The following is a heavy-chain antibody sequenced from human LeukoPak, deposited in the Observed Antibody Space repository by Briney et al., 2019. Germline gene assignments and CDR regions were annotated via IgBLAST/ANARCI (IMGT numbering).Heavy chain of an antibody. J-gene: IGHJ4*02. D-gene: IGHD3-22*01. Sequence: QSGGSLRLSCAASAFTFSSYAIHWVRQAPGKGLGWVAVISYDGSNKYYADSVKGRFTISRDNSKNTLYLQMNSLRAEDTAVYYCAKDGGYYDNSGYSYFDYWGQGTLVIVSS. CDR3: AKDGGYYDNSGYSYFDY. CDR1: AFTFSSYA. V-gene: IGHV3-30-3*01. CDR2: ISYDGSNK.